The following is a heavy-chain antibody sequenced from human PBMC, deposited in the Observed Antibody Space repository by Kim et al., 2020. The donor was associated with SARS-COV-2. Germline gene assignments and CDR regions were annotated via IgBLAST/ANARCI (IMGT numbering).Heavy chain of an antibody. Sequence: LSLTCAASGFTFDDYAMHWVRQAPGKGLEWVSLISGDGGSTYYADSVKGRFTISRDNSKNSLYLQMNSLRTEDTALYYCAKDKLAVAGTGGYYYYYYGRDVWGQGTTVTVSS. J-gene: IGHJ6*02. CDR2: ISGDGGST. CDR1: GFTFDDYA. CDR3: AKDKLAVAGTGGYYYYYYGRDV. V-gene: IGHV3-43*02. D-gene: IGHD6-19*01.